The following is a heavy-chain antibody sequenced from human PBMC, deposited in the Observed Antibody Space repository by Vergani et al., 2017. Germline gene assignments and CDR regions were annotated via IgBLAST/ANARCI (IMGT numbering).Heavy chain of an antibody. Sequence: EVQLVESGGGLVKPGGSLRLSCAASGFTFSSYSMNWVRQAPGKGLEWVSSISSSSSYIYYADSVKGRFTISRDNAKNSLYLQMNSLRAEVTAVYYCARDYCSSTSCYDYGMDVWGQGTTVTVSS. V-gene: IGHV3-21*01. CDR2: ISSSSSYI. CDR3: ARDYCSSTSCYDYGMDV. CDR1: GFTFSSYS. J-gene: IGHJ6*02. D-gene: IGHD2-2*01.